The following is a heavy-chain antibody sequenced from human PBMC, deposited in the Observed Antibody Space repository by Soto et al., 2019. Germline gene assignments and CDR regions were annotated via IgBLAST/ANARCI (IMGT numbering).Heavy chain of an antibody. Sequence: GGSLRLSCAASRFTFSNYNMNWVRQAPGKGLEWVSYISHSSGATYYADSVKGRFTISRDNSKNTLYLQMNHLRAEDTAVYYCATAPGANGPWGQGTLVTVSS. D-gene: IGHD3-10*01. CDR3: ATAPGANGP. CDR1: RFTFSNYN. V-gene: IGHV3-48*01. CDR2: ISHSSGAT. J-gene: IGHJ5*02.